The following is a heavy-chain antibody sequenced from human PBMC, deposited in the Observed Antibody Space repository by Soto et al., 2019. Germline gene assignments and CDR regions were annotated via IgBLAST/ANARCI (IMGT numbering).Heavy chain of an antibody. J-gene: IGHJ4*02. CDR1: GGSFSGYY. CDR3: ERGGRVGALDY. V-gene: IGHV4-34*01. CDR2: INHSGST. Sequence: SETLSLTCAVYGGSFSGYYWSWIRQPPGKGLEWIGEINHSGSTNYNPSLKSRVTISVDTSKNQFSLKLSSVTAADTAVYYCERGGRVGALDYWGQGNLVTVSS. D-gene: IGHD1-26*01.